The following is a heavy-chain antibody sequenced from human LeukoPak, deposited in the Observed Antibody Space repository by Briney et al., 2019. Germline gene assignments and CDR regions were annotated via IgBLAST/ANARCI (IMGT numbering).Heavy chain of an antibody. V-gene: IGHV3-7*04. D-gene: IGHD6-19*01. Sequence: GGSPRFSCETSGVIPISNWMSCVRQAPGPGLKWVDKIKQVEDVKHYVDSVKGRFTISRDNAKNSLFLQMNVLRDEDMVVYYCGRESGWSFDIWGQGTMVTVSS. CDR1: GVIPISNW. J-gene: IGHJ3*02. CDR2: IKQVEDVK. CDR3: GRESGWSFDI.